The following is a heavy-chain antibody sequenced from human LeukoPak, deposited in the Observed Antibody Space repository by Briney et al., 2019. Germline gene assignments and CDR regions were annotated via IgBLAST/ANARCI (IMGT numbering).Heavy chain of an antibody. D-gene: IGHD3-9*01. V-gene: IGHV3-30*18. Sequence: GGSLRLSCAASGFTFSSYGIHWVRQAPGKGLEWVAVISYDGSNKYYADSVKGRFTISRDNSKNTLYLQMNSLRAEDTAVYYCAKDLDYDILTGYYPFDYWGQGTLVTVSS. J-gene: IGHJ4*02. CDR2: ISYDGSNK. CDR1: GFTFSSYG. CDR3: AKDLDYDILTGYYPFDY.